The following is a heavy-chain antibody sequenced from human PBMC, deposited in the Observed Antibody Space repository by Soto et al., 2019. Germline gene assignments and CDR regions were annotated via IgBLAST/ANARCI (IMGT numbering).Heavy chain of an antibody. V-gene: IGHV3-23*01. D-gene: IGHD6-6*01. CDR3: ARVTSRTRAPRPGVHFDY. J-gene: IGHJ4*02. CDR1: GFTFSSYG. CDR2: ISGSGESA. Sequence: TGGSLRLSCAASGFTFSSYGMSWVRQAPGKGLEWVSAISGSGESAYYAASVKGRFTISRDNSKNTLYLQMNSLRAEDTAVYYCARVTSRTRAPRPGVHFDYWGQGALVTVSS.